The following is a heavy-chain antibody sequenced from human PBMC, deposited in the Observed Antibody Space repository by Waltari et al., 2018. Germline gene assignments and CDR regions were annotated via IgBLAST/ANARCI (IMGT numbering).Heavy chain of an antibody. CDR2: ISPIFGTA. J-gene: IGHJ4*02. Sequence: QVQLVQSGAEVKKPGSSVKVSCKASGGTFSSYAISWVRQAPGQGLEWMGGISPIFGTANYAQKFQGRVTITADESTSTAYMELSSLRSEDTAVYYCASPYCSSTSCYPYYFDYWGQGTLVTVSS. CDR1: GGTFSSYA. CDR3: ASPYCSSTSCYPYYFDY. V-gene: IGHV1-69*01. D-gene: IGHD2-2*01.